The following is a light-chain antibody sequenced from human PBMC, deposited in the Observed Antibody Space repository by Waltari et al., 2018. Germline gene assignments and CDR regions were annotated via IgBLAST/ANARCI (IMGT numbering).Light chain of an antibody. Sequence: SSELTQDPAVSVALGQTVRITCQGDRLRTYSVSWFLQKPGQAPALVIYGKNNRPSGIPDRFSASSSGSTASLTIIGAQAEDEADYYCHSRDSSGDVLIGGGTKLTVV. CDR1: RLRTYS. V-gene: IGLV3-19*01. J-gene: IGLJ2*01. CDR3: HSRDSSGDVL. CDR2: GKN.